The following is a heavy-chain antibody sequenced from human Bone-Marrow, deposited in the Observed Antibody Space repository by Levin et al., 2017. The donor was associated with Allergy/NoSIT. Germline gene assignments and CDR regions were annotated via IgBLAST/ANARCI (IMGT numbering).Heavy chain of an antibody. CDR2: MENSGMTR. D-gene: IGHD5-24*01. CDR1: GYSLTNYF. Sequence: PGESLKISCRASGYSLTNYFLHWLRQAPGQGLEWMGLMENSGMTRLNPKKFGGRLSLTRDTSTSTAYMQLSSLTSDDTAIYYCARVDGSQKPIDFWGQGTLVTVSS. CDR3: ARVDGSQKPIDF. J-gene: IGHJ4*02. V-gene: IGHV1-46*01.